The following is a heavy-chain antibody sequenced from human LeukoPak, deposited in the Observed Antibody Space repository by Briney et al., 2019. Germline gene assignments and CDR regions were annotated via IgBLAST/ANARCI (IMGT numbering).Heavy chain of an antibody. D-gene: IGHD6-19*01. V-gene: IGHV4-59*01. CDR2: IYYSGST. CDR1: GGSISSYY. CDR3: ARGKIAVAGKPFDY. J-gene: IGHJ4*02. Sequence: SETLSLTCTVSGGSISSYYWSWIRQPPGKGLEWIGYIYYSGSTNYNPSLKSRDTISVDTSKNQFSLKLSSVTAADTAVYYCARGKIAVAGKPFDYWGQGTLVTVSS.